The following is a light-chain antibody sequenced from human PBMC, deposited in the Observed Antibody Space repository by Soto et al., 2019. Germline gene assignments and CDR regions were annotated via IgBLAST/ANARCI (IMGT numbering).Light chain of an antibody. CDR3: QQYISYPYT. J-gene: IGKJ2*01. CDR1: QTTNTW. CDR2: HAS. V-gene: IGKV1-5*01. Sequence: DIQMTQFPSTLSASVGDRVTITCRASQTTNTWLAWYQQKPGTAPKLLIYHASSLEGGVPSRFSASGSGTEFTLTISSLQPDDLATYYCQQYISYPYTFGQGTKVEIK.